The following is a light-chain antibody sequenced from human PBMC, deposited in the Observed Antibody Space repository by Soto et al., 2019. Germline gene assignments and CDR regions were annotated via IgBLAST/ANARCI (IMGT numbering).Light chain of an antibody. CDR1: QSVNSSY. CDR2: DAS. Sequence: EIVLTQSPATLSLSPGERATLSCRASQSVNSSYLAWYQQKPGQAPRLLIYDASSRATGIPDRFSGSGSGTDFTLTISRLEPEDFAVYYCQQYCSSLTFGGGTKVEIK. CDR3: QQYCSSLT. V-gene: IGKV3-20*01. J-gene: IGKJ4*01.